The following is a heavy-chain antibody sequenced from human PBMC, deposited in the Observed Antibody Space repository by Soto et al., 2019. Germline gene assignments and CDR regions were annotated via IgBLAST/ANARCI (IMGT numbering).Heavy chain of an antibody. D-gene: IGHD3-10*01. V-gene: IGHV4-30-4*01. J-gene: IGHJ4*02. CDR2: IYYSGST. Sequence: QVQLQESGPGLVKPSQTLSLTCTVSGGSISSGDYYWSWIRQPPGKGLEWIGYIYYSGSTYYNPSLKSRVTISVDTSKNQFSLKLSSVTAADTAVYYCARGAFDYYGSGSLDYWGQGTLVTVSS. CDR3: ARGAFDYYGSGSLDY. CDR1: GGSISSGDYY.